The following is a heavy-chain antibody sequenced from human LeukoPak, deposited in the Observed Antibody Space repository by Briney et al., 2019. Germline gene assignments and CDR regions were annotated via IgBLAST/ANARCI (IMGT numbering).Heavy chain of an antibody. CDR2: IYNSGSA. Sequence: SETLSLTCTVSGGSISSYYWSWIRQPPGKGLEWIGYIYNSGSANYNPPLKSRVTISVDTSKKQFSLKVNSVTAADTAVYYCARHQPAYFYYGMDVWGQGTTVTVSS. J-gene: IGHJ6*02. V-gene: IGHV4-59*08. CDR1: GGSISSYY. CDR3: ARHQPAYFYYGMDV.